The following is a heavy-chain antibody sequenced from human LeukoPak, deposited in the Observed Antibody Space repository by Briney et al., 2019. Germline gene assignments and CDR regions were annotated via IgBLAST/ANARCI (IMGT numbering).Heavy chain of an antibody. J-gene: IGHJ4*02. CDR3: ARDLIPTDYYDSSGYFDY. Sequence: PGGSLRLSCAASGFTFANYAMSWVRQAPGKGLEWVSSISGSGGETHSTDSVRGRFTISRDNSKGTLYLQMNSLRAEDTAVYYCARDLIPTDYYDSSGYFDYWGQGTLVTVSS. CDR1: GFTFANYA. V-gene: IGHV3-23*01. D-gene: IGHD3-22*01. CDR2: ISGSGGET.